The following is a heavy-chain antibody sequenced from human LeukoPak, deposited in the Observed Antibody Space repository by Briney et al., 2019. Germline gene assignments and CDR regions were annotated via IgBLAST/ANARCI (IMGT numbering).Heavy chain of an antibody. D-gene: IGHD6-19*01. V-gene: IGHV3-7*01. Sequence: GGSLRLSCAASGFTFSSYWMSWVRQAPGKGLEWVANIKQDGSEKYYVDSVKGRFTISRDNAKNSLYLQMNSLRAEDTAVYYCARASGQWLVLDYFDYWGQGTLVTVSS. CDR1: GFTFSSYW. CDR2: IKQDGSEK. CDR3: ARASGQWLVLDYFDY. J-gene: IGHJ4*02.